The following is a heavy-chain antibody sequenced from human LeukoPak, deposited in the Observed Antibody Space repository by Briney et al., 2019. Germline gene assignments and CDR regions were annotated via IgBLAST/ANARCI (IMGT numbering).Heavy chain of an antibody. Sequence: GGSLRLSCAASGFIFTKYWMHWVRQAPGKGLEWVAVIWYDGRNKYYADSVKGRFTISRDNSKNTLYLQMNSLRAEDTAVYYCARSDIVVVTAPFDYWGQGTLVTVSS. CDR3: ARSDIVVVTAPFDY. J-gene: IGHJ4*02. CDR2: IWYDGRNK. V-gene: IGHV3-33*08. D-gene: IGHD2-21*02. CDR1: GFIFTKYW.